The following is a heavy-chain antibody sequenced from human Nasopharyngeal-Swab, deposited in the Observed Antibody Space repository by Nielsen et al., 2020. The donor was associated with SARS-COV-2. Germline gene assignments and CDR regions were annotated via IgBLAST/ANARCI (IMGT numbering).Heavy chain of an antibody. D-gene: IGHD3-9*01. Sequence: ASVKVSCKASGYTFTSYGISWVRQAPGQGLEWMGWISAYNGNTNYAQKLQGRVTMTTDTSTSTAYMELRSLRSDDTAVYYCARDQAYDILTYYYYYYGMDVWGQGTTVTVSS. V-gene: IGHV1-18*04. J-gene: IGHJ6*02. CDR2: ISAYNGNT. CDR1: GYTFTSYG. CDR3: ARDQAYDILTYYYYYYGMDV.